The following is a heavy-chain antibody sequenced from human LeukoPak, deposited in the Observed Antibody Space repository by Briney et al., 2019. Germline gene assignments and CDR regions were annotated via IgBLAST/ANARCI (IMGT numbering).Heavy chain of an antibody. CDR1: GFTFTSDA. D-gene: IGHD6-19*01. J-gene: IGHJ5*02. CDR3: AKCSTSAYTTGWCNWIDP. Sequence: PGGSLRLSCAASGFTFTSDAMNWVRQAPGKGLEWVSSTVSRGTTQYADSEKGRFTVSRDTSKNTLYLQMNSLRADDTAVYYCAKCSTSAYTTGWCNWIDPWGQGTLVTVSS. V-gene: IGHV3-23*01. CDR2: TVSRGTT.